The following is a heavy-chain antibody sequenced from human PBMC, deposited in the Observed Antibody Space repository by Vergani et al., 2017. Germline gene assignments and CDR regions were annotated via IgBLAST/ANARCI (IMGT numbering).Heavy chain of an antibody. CDR1: GFTFSNAW. Sequence: EVQLVESGGGLVKPGGSLRLSCAASGFTFSNAWMSWVRQAPGKGLEWVGRIKSKTDGGTTDYAAPVKGRFTISRDNSKNTLYLQMNSLRAEDTAVYYCARGWLQFQYYYYYVMDVWGQGTTVTVSS. V-gene: IGHV3-15*01. J-gene: IGHJ6*02. D-gene: IGHD5-24*01. CDR2: IKSKTDGGTT. CDR3: ARGWLQFQYYYYYVMDV.